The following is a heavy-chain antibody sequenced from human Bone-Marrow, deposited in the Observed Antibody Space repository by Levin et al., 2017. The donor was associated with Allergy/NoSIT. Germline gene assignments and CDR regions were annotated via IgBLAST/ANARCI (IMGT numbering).Heavy chain of an antibody. CDR1: GNSLRSYDYY. D-gene: IGHD2-21*02. J-gene: IGHJ5*02. CDR3: AREHDHDYRDYYFDS. Sequence: SQTLSLTCTVSGNSLRSYDYYWSWIRQSPGKGLEWIGNIDNTGTTSYNPSLKSRFSISIDTSNNQYSLSLSSVTAADPALYFCAREHDHDYRDYYFDSWGQGILVTVSS. CDR2: IDNTGTT. V-gene: IGHV4-30-4*01.